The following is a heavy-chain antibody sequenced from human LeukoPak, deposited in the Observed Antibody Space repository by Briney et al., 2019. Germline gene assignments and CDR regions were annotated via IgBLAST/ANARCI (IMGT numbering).Heavy chain of an antibody. D-gene: IGHD2-15*01. Sequence: GGSLRLSCAASGFTFSSYGMHWVRQAPGKGLEWVAVIWYDGSNKYYADSVKGRFTISRDNSKNTLCLQMNSLRVEDTAVYYCARVGEYCSGGSCYLYYFYYWGQGTLVTVSS. V-gene: IGHV3-33*01. CDR2: IWYDGSNK. CDR1: GFTFSSYG. J-gene: IGHJ4*02. CDR3: ARVGEYCSGGSCYLYYFYY.